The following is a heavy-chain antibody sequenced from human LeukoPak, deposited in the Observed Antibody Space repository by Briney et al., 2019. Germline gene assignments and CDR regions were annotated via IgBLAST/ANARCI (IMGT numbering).Heavy chain of an antibody. Sequence: GGSLRLSCAASGFTFSTYAMSWVRQAPGKGPEWVSAISGRDGSTYYADSVKGRFTISRDDSRDTLYLQMNSLRADDTAAYYCAKKGGYDLRAFDYWGQGTLVTVSS. D-gene: IGHD1-14*01. CDR3: AKKGGYDLRAFDY. V-gene: IGHV3-23*01. CDR2: ISGRDGST. J-gene: IGHJ4*02. CDR1: GFTFSTYA.